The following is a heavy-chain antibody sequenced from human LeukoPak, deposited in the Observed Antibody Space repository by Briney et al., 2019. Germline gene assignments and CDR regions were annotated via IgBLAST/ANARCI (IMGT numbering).Heavy chain of an antibody. V-gene: IGHV3-9*01. CDR3: AKEGARIAIFGVAPPSSGMDV. D-gene: IGHD3-3*01. CDR1: GFTFADYP. J-gene: IGHJ6*02. CDR2: ISWNSGSI. Sequence: PGGSLRLSCAASGFTFADYPMHWVRQAPGKGLEWVSGISWNSGSIGYAESVKGRFTISRDNAKNSLYLQMNSLRAEDTALYYCAKEGARIAIFGVAPPSSGMDVWGQGTTVTVS.